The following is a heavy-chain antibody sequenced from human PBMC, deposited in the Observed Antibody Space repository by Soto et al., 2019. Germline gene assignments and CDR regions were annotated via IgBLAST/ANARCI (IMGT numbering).Heavy chain of an antibody. CDR1: GLTFSGHW. CDR2: ISGSGGST. D-gene: IGHD3-22*01. Sequence: PGGSLRLSCAASGLTFSGHWMTWVRQTPGEGLQWVSAISGSGGSTYYADSVKGRFAISRDNSKNTLYLQMNSLRAEDTAVYYCAKGPYYYDSSGYYPFDYWGQGTLVTVSS. V-gene: IGHV3-23*01. J-gene: IGHJ4*02. CDR3: AKGPYYYDSSGYYPFDY.